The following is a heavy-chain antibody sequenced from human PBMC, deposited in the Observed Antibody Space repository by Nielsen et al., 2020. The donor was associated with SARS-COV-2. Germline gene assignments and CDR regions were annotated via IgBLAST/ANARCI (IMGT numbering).Heavy chain of an antibody. CDR3: ARGRPGRYSSSWFDP. V-gene: IGHV4-59*12. D-gene: IGHD6-13*01. CDR2: IYYSGST. CDR1: GGSFSGYY. Sequence: SETLSLTCAVYGGSFSGYYWSWIRQPPGKGLEWIGYIYYSGSTNYNPSLKSRVTISVDTSKNQFSLKLSSVTAADTAVYYCARGRPGRYSSSWFDPWGQGTLVTVSS. J-gene: IGHJ5*02.